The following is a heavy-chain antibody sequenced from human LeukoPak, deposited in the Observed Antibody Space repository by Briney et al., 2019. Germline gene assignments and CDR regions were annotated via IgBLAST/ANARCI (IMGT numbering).Heavy chain of an antibody. J-gene: IGHJ3*02. CDR2: IYYSGST. V-gene: IGHV4-59*01. Sequence: SETLSLTCTVSGGFISSYYWSWIRQPPGKGLEWIGYIYYSGSTNYNPSLKSRVTISVDTSKKQFSLKLSSVTAADTAVYYCARVNWSGYDFRGAFDIWGQGKTVTVSS. CDR3: ARVNWSGYDFRGAFDI. CDR1: GGFISSYY. D-gene: IGHD5-12*01.